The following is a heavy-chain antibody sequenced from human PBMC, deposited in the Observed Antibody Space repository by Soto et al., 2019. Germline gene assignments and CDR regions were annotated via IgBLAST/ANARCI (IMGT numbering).Heavy chain of an antibody. D-gene: IGHD3-22*01. CDR3: ARGESGYYDSSGYYGTFDY. Sequence: QVQLQESGPGLVKPSQTLSLTCTVSGGSISSGDYYWSWIRQPPGKGLEWIGYIYYSGSTYYNPSLKSRVNISVDTSKNQFSLKLSSVTAADTAVYYCARGESGYYDSSGYYGTFDYWGQGTLVTVSS. CDR1: GGSISSGDYY. V-gene: IGHV4-30-4*01. J-gene: IGHJ4*02. CDR2: IYYSGST.